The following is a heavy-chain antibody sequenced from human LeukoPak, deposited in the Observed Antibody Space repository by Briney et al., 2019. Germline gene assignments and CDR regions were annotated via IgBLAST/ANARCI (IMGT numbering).Heavy chain of an antibody. V-gene: IGHV1-8*02. CDR2: MNPNSGNT. CDR3: ARFGGSYSTYYFDY. CDR1: GYTFTNYD. J-gene: IGHJ4*02. Sequence: ASVKVSCKASGYTFTNYDINWVRQATGQGLEWMGWMNPNSGNTGYAQKFQGRVTMTRNTSISTAYMELSSLRSEDTAVYYCARFGGSYSTYYFDYWGQGTLVTVSS. D-gene: IGHD1-26*01.